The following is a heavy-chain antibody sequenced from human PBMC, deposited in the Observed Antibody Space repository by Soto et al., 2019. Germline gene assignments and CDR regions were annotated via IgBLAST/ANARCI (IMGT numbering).Heavy chain of an antibody. J-gene: IGHJ4*02. D-gene: IGHD1-26*01. CDR2: TRNKASGYIT. CDR1: GFIFSDHL. V-gene: IGHV3-72*01. Sequence: EVQLVESGGGLVQPGGSLRLSCAASGFIFSDHLMDWVRQSPRKGLEWVGRTRNKASGYITQYAASVKGRFTISRDESQNLLYLQMNSLRTEDTAVYYCASDLSVSDIVYWGQGTLVTVSS. CDR3: ASDLSVSDIVY.